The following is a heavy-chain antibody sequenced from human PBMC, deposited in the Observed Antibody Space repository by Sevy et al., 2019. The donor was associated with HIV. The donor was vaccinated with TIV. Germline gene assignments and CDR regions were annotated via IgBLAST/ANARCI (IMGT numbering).Heavy chain of an antibody. V-gene: IGHV1-18*01. Sequence: ASVKFSCKASGYTFTSYGISWVRQAPGQGLEWMGWISAYNGNTNYAQKLQGRVTMTTDTSTSTAYMELRSLRSDDTAVYYCARDSYYDSSGYYYVPYFDYWGQGTLVTVSS. J-gene: IGHJ4*02. CDR1: GYTFTSYG. D-gene: IGHD3-22*01. CDR2: ISAYNGNT. CDR3: ARDSYYDSSGYYYVPYFDY.